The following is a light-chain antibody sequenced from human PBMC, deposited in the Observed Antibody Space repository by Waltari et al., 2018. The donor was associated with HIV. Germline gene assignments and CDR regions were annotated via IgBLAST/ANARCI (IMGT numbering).Light chain of an antibody. V-gene: IGKV1-9*01. J-gene: IGKJ3*01. Sequence: DILLTQSPPFLSASVGDRVTISCRASQVIMNYLAWFQQKPGRAPTLLIFGATTLQTGVPSRFSGSGSGTQFTLTISGLQPEDFATYYCQQHNTYPLTFGPGT. CDR3: QQHNTYPLT. CDR2: GAT. CDR1: QVIMNY.